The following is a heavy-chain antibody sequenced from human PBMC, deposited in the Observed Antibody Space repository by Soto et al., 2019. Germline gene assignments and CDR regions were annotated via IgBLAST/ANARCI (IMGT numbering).Heavy chain of an antibody. V-gene: IGHV5-51*01. D-gene: IGHD2-15*01. Sequence: WESLKISCKGSGYSFTSYWIGWVRQMPGKGLEWMGIIYPGDSDTRYSPSFQGQVIISADKSISTAYLQWSSLKASDTAMYYCARYCSGGSCYSHYYGMDVWGQGTTVTVSS. CDR3: ARYCSGGSCYSHYYGMDV. CDR1: GYSFTSYW. J-gene: IGHJ6*02. CDR2: IYPGDSDT.